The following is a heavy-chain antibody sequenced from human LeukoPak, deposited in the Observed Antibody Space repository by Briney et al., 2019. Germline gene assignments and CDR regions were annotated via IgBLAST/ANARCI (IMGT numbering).Heavy chain of an antibody. V-gene: IGHV4-31*03. CDR3: VGSTVTNPYNFDY. CDR1: GASITSSGLY. CDR2: IYSSGST. Sequence: SETLSLTCTVSGASITSSGLYWSWIRQHPGKGLQWVGYIYSSGSTYYSPSLKSRLNISSDTSKNHFSLKLTSVTAADTAVYYCVGSTVTNPYNFDYWGQGTLITGSS. D-gene: IGHD4-11*01. J-gene: IGHJ4*01.